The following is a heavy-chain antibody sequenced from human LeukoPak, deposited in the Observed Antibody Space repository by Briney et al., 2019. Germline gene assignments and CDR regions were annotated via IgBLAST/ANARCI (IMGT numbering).Heavy chain of an antibody. CDR2: IYYSGST. V-gene: IGHV4-39*07. Sequence: SETLSLTCSVSGGSIGSSSYYWGWSRQPPEKGLEWIGSIYYSGSTYYNPSLKSRVTISVDTSKNQFSLKLSSVTAADTAVYYCARVRSYIVVVPAAPSFDYWGQGTLVTVSS. D-gene: IGHD2-2*01. CDR1: GGSIGSSSYY. CDR3: ARVRSYIVVVPAAPSFDY. J-gene: IGHJ4*02.